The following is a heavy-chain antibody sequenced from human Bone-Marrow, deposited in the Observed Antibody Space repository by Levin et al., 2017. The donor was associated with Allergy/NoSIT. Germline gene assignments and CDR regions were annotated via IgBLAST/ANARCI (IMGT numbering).Heavy chain of an antibody. J-gene: IGHJ4*02. CDR1: GITFSNAW. CDR2: IKSKTDGGTT. Sequence: GGSLRLSFAASGITFSNAWMSWARQAPGKGLEWVGRIKSKTDGGTTEYAAPVKGRFTISRDDSKNTLYLQMNSLKTEDTAVYFCSTYSSSWYYFDYWGQGTLVTVSS. D-gene: IGHD6-13*01. V-gene: IGHV3-15*01. CDR3: STYSSSWYYFDY.